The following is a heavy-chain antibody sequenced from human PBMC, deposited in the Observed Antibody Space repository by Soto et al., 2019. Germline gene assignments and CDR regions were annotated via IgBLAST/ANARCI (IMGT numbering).Heavy chain of an antibody. CDR1: GGSISSGDYY. J-gene: IGHJ5*02. Sequence: PSETLSLTCTVSGGSISSGDYYWSWIRQPPGKGLEWIGYIYYSGSTYYNPSLKSRVTISVDTSKNQFSLKLSSVTAADTAVYYCARGSSWYYRFAPRGQRTPVAVSS. CDR2: IYYSGST. V-gene: IGHV4-30-4*01. CDR3: ARGSSWYYRFAP. D-gene: IGHD6-13*01.